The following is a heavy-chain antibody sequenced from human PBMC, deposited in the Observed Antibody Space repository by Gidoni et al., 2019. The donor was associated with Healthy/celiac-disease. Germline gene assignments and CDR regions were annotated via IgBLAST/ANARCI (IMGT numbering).Heavy chain of an antibody. CDR3: AKEGSIWSGYFDAFDI. V-gene: IGHV3-23*04. Sequence: EVQLVASVGGLVQPGGSLRPSCAASGFTFRSFAMSWVRQAPGKGREWVSAIRGSGGSTYYADSVKGRFTISRDNSKNTLYLQMNSLRAEDTAVYYCAKEGSIWSGYFDAFDIWGQGTMVTVSS. CDR1: GFTFRSFA. CDR2: IRGSGGST. D-gene: IGHD3-3*01. J-gene: IGHJ3*02.